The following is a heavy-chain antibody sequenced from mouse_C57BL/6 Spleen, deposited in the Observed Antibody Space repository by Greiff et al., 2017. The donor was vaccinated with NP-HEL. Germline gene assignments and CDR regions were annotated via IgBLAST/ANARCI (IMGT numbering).Heavy chain of an antibody. CDR2: ISDGGSYT. CDR1: GFTFSSYA. Sequence: EVKLMESGGGLVKPGGSLKLSCAASGFTFSSYALSWVRQTPEKRLEWVATISDGGSYTYYPDNVKGRFTISRDNAKNNLYLQMSHLKSEDTAMYYCARGEYAMDYWGQGTSVTVSS. J-gene: IGHJ4*01. CDR3: ARGEYAMDY. V-gene: IGHV5-4*03.